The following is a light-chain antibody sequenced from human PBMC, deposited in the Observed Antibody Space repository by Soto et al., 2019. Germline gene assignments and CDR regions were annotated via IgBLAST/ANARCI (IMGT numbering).Light chain of an antibody. CDR2: GSS. CDR1: QFLSSY. Sequence: EVVLTQSPVTLSLSPGERASLSFRASQFLSSYFALYQQKPGQAPRLLIYGSSSRATGVPDRFSGSGSGTDFTLSISRLEPEDFAVYYCQQYGVSPTFGGGTKVDIK. V-gene: IGKV3-20*01. CDR3: QQYGVSPT. J-gene: IGKJ4*01.